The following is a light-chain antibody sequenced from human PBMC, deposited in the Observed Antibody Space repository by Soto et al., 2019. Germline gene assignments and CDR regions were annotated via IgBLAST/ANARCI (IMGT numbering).Light chain of an antibody. Sequence: QSALTQPRSVSGSPGQSVTISCTGTSSDVGGYNYVSWYQQHPGKAPKVMIYDVSERPSGVPDRFSGSKSGNTASLTISGLQAEDEADYYCFSYAGSPRYVLGTGTKLPV. CDR2: DVS. CDR3: FSYAGSPRYV. CDR1: SSDVGGYNY. V-gene: IGLV2-11*01. J-gene: IGLJ1*01.